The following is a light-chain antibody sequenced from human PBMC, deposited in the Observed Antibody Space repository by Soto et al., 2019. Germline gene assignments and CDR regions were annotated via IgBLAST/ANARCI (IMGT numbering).Light chain of an antibody. Sequence: EIVMTQPPATLSVSPGERATLSCRASQSVSSNLAWYQQKPGQAPRRLIYGASTRATSIPARFSGSGSGTEFTLTISSLQSEDFAVYYCQQYNNWPPWTFGQGTKVDIK. CDR3: QQYNNWPPWT. CDR2: GAS. CDR1: QSVSSN. V-gene: IGKV3-15*01. J-gene: IGKJ1*01.